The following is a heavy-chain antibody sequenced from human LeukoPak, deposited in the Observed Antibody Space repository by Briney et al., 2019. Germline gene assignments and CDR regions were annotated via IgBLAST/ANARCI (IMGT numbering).Heavy chain of an antibody. CDR1: GFTFSSYG. D-gene: IGHD2-15*01. CDR2: IRYDGSNK. Sequence: GGSLRLSCAASGFTFSSYGMHWVRQAPGKGLEWVAFIRYDGSNKYYADSVKGRFTISRDNSENTLYLQMNSLRAEDTAVYYCAKDLVVVAATGYRFDYWGQGTLVTVSS. V-gene: IGHV3-30*02. CDR3: AKDLVVVAATGYRFDY. J-gene: IGHJ4*02.